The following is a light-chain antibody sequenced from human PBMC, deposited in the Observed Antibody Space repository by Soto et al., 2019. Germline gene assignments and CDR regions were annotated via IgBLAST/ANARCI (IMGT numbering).Light chain of an antibody. CDR3: QQYYSDPRA. CDR2: AAS. CDR1: QGISSY. J-gene: IGKJ2*01. Sequence: AIRMTQSPSSLSASTGDRVTITCRASQGISSYLAWYQQKPGKAPKLLLYAASTLQSGVPSRFSGSGSGTDSTRTDSCLQSEDLATYYCQQYYSDPRAFGQRTKLEIK. V-gene: IGKV1-8*01.